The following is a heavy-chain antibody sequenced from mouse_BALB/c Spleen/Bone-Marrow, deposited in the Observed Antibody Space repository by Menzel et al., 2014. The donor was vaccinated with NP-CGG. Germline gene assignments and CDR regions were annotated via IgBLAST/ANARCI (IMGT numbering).Heavy chain of an antibody. D-gene: IGHD1-1*01. J-gene: IGHJ4*01. V-gene: IGHV14-3*02. CDR2: IDPANGNT. CDR3: ARRLRSAMDY. Sequence: VQFQQPGAELVKPGASVKLSCTASGFNIKDTYIHWVKQRPEQGLEWIGRIDPANGNTKYDPKFQGKATITADTSSNTAYLQLSSLTSEDTAVYYCARRLRSAMDYWGQGTSVTVSS. CDR1: GFNIKDTY.